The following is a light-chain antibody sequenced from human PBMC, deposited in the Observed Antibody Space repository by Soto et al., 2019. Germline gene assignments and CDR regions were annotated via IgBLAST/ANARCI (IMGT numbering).Light chain of an antibody. Sequence: QSVLTQPPSASGTPGQRVTISCSGSGSNIGSNTVNWYQQLPGTAPKLLIYSNNQRPSGVPDRFSGSKSGTSASLAISGLQSEDEADYYCAAWDDSLNSYVFGTGTKLTVL. CDR3: AAWDDSLNSYV. CDR1: GSNIGSNT. J-gene: IGLJ1*01. V-gene: IGLV1-44*01. CDR2: SNN.